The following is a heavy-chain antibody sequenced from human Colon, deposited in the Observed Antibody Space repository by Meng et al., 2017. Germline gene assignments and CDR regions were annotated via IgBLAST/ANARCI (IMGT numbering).Heavy chain of an antibody. V-gene: IGHV4-59*01. CDR1: GGAFDSYH. J-gene: IGHJ5*02. Sequence: QVQLQESGPGLVMPSETLSLPCTVSGGAFDSYHWNWIRQPPGEAPEWIGNIDYTGSTNYNPSFKSRVTISVDTSKSQFSLRMTSMTAADTAVYYCARGYWFDPWGQGTLVTVSS. CDR3: ARGYWFDP. CDR2: IDYTGST.